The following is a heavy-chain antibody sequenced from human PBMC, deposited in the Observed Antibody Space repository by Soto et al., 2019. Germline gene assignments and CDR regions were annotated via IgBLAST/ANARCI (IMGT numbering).Heavy chain of an antibody. J-gene: IGHJ3*02. D-gene: IGHD2-15*01. Sequence: ASVKVSCKASGYTFTSYGISWVRQAPGQGLEWMGWISAYNGNTNYAQKLQGRVTMTTDTPTSTAYMELRSLRSDDTAVYYCARDIVVVVAASPSGHDAFDIWGQGTMVTVSS. CDR3: ARDIVVVVAASPSGHDAFDI. CDR1: GYTFTSYG. V-gene: IGHV1-18*01. CDR2: ISAYNGNT.